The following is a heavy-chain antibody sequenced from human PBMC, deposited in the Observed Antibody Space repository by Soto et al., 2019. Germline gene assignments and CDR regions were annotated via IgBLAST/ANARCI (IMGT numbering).Heavy chain of an antibody. J-gene: IGHJ4*02. Sequence: QVQLVESGGGVVQPGRSLRLSCAASGFIFSSYGMHWVRQAPGKGLEGVAVISYDGINKYYSDSVKGRFTISRDNSKNTLYLQMNSLRAEDTAVYYCAKSVYNWNDGFFDYWGQGTLVTVSS. CDR2: ISYDGINK. CDR3: AKSVYNWNDGFFDY. D-gene: IGHD1-1*01. CDR1: GFIFSSYG. V-gene: IGHV3-30*18.